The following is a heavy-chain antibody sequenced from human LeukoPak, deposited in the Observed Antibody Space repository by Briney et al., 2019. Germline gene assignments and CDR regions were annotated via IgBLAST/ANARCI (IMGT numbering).Heavy chain of an antibody. D-gene: IGHD6-19*01. J-gene: IGHJ4*02. Sequence: PGVSLRLSCAASGFTFTRNWMSWVRQDPGKGLEWVANINGEGTSIHYVDSVKGRFTISRDNTKNSVFLQMNSLRADDTAVYYCARDGFSTGSHDYWGQGTLVTVSS. CDR3: ARDGFSTGSHDY. V-gene: IGHV3-7*01. CDR1: GFTFTRNW. CDR2: INGEGTSI.